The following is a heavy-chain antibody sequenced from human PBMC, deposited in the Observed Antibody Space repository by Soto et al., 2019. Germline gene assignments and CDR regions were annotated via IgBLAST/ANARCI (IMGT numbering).Heavy chain of an antibody. CDR1: GFTFTSYG. V-gene: IGHV1-18*01. CDR3: ARDRSGATARDFDY. J-gene: IGHJ4*02. Sequence: ASVKVSFKASGFTFTSYGITWVRQAPGQGLEWMGWVSAYNGNTNYAQKFQGRVTMTTDTSTSTAYMELRSLRSDDTAVYYCARDRSGATARDFDYWGQGTLVTVSS. D-gene: IGHD1-26*01. CDR2: VSAYNGNT.